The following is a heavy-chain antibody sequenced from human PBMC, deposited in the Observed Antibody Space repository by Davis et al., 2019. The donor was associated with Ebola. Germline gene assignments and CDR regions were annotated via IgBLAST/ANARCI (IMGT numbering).Heavy chain of an antibody. CDR2: INHSGST. V-gene: IGHV4-34*01. D-gene: IGHD5-18*01. CDR1: GGSFSGYY. J-gene: IGHJ5*02. CDR3: ARVAAMVWFDP. Sequence: SETLSLTCAVYGGSFSGYYWSWIRQPPGKGLEWIGEINHSGSTNYNPSLKSRVTISVDTSKNQFSLKLSSVTAADTAVYYWARVAAMVWFDPWGQGTLVTVSS.